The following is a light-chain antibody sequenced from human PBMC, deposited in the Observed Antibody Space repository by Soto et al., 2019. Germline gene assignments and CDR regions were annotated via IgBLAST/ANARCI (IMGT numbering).Light chain of an antibody. CDR3: HQRNK. CDR1: QTVSSTY. CDR2: GAS. Sequence: EIVLTQSPGTLSLSPGERATLSCRASQTVSSTYFAWYQQRPGQPPRLLIYGASRRAAGIPDRFSGSGSGTDFTLTISSLEPEDFGVYFCHQRNKFGQGTRLEIK. J-gene: IGKJ5*01. V-gene: IGKV3D-20*02.